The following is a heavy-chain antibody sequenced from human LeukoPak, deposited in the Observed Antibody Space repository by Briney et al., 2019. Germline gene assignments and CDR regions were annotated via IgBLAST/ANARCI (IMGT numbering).Heavy chain of an antibody. V-gene: IGHV4-39*01. D-gene: IGHD2-2*01. CDR3: ARHCSSTSCYYASDY. CDR2: IYYSGST. CDR1: GGSISSSSYY. J-gene: IGHJ4*02. Sequence: SETLSLTCTVSGGSISSSSYYWGWIRQPPGKGLEWSGSIYYSGSTYYNPSLKSRVTISVDTSKNQFSLKLSSVTAADTAVYYCARHCSSTSCYYASDYWGQGTLVTVSS.